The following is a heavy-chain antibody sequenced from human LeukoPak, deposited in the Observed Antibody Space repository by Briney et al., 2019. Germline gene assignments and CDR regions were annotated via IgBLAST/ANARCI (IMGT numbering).Heavy chain of an antibody. CDR2: INNDGRST. CDR1: GFAFSSYW. Sequence: PGGSLRLSCAASGFAFSSYWMHWVRQAPGKGLAWVSRINNDGRSTRYADSVQGRFTISRDDAKNTLYLQMNSLRAEDTALYYCSRGWYSSSLDYWGQGTLVTVSS. V-gene: IGHV3-74*01. D-gene: IGHD6-13*01. J-gene: IGHJ4*02. CDR3: SRGWYSSSLDY.